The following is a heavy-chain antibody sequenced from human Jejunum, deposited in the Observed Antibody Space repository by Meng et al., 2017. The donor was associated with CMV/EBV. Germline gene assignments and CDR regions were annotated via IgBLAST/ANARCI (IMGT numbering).Heavy chain of an antibody. V-gene: IGHV3-23*01. CDR3: AKGLNYDLLTGYFDD. J-gene: IGHJ4*02. CDR1: GFIYNDFA. D-gene: IGHD3-9*01. Sequence: SGFIYNDFAMCWVRQSPGEGLYWVSTISQNGRSKYYADSVKGRFTISRDNSKNTLSLQMNSLSAGDTAVYYCAKGLNYDLLTGYFDDWGQGILVTVSS. CDR2: ISQNGRSK.